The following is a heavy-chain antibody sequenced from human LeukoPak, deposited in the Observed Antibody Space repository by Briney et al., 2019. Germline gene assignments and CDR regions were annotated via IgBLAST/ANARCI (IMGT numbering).Heavy chain of an antibody. J-gene: IGHJ4*02. D-gene: IGHD3-22*01. V-gene: IGHV3-53*01. Sequence: GGSLRLSCAASGFTFSSYAMSWVRQAPGKGLEWVSVIYSGGSTYYADSVKGRFTISRDNSKNTLYLQMNSLRAEDTAVYYCATHSSGYYSAFDYWGQGTLVTVSS. CDR1: GFTFSSYA. CDR3: ATHSSGYYSAFDY. CDR2: IYSGGST.